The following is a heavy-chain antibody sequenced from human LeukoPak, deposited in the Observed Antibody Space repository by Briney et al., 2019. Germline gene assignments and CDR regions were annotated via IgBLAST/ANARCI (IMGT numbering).Heavy chain of an antibody. J-gene: IGHJ4*02. D-gene: IGHD3-10*01. Sequence: SETLSLTCTVSGGSISSYYWSWIRQPPGKGLEWIGYIYYSGSTNYNPSLKSRVTISVDTSKNEFSLKLTSVTAADTAVYFCAREANYYGSGSYFEGTFDYWGQGSLVTVSS. CDR3: AREANYYGSGSYFEGTFDY. V-gene: IGHV4-59*01. CDR2: IYYSGST. CDR1: GGSISSYY.